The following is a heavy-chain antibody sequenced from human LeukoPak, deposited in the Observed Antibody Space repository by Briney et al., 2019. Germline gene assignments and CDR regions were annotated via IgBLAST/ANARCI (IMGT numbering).Heavy chain of an antibody. D-gene: IGHD6-19*01. J-gene: IGHJ4*02. CDR3: AREDSSGWGLDY. Sequence: GGSLRLSCATSGFIFSDYGIHWVRQTPDKRLEWLAVISYDGNDQYYAASVKGRFAVSRDDSQSTAYLQLDSLRAEDTALYYCAREDSSGWGLDYWGQGTLVTVSS. V-gene: IGHV3-30*03. CDR1: GFIFSDYG. CDR2: ISYDGNDQ.